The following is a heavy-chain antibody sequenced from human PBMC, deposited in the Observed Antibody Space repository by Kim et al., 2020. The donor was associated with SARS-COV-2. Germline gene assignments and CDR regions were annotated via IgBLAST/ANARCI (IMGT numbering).Heavy chain of an antibody. J-gene: IGHJ4*02. CDR1: GFTFSNYE. CDR3: VRDQSGNLDY. D-gene: IGHD6-25*01. V-gene: IGHV3-48*03. CDR2: IDTTGSTI. Sequence: GGSLRLSCAASGFTFSNYEMNWVRQAPGRGLEWVSYIDTTGSTIYYADSVKGRFAISRDNARNSLYLQMNSLRADDTAVYYCVRDQSGNLDYWGQGTLVAVSS.